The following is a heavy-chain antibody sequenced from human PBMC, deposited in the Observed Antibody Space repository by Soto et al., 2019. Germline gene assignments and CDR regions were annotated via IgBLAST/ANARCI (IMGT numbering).Heavy chain of an antibody. Sequence: SETLSLTCAVHGGSFSGYYWSWIRQPPGKGLEWIGEINHSGSTNYNPSLKSRVTISVDTSKNQFSLKLSSVTAADTAVYYCARVIRGSGSYYTAGFDYWGQGTLVTVSS. CDR2: INHSGST. J-gene: IGHJ4*02. CDR3: ARVIRGSGSYYTAGFDY. V-gene: IGHV4-34*01. CDR1: GGSFSGYY. D-gene: IGHD3-10*01.